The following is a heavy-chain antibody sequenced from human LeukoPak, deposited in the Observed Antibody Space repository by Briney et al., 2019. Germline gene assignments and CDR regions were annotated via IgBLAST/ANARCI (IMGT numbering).Heavy chain of an antibody. D-gene: IGHD5-18*01. CDR1: GFTFSSYA. V-gene: IGHV3-23*01. Sequence: PGGSLRLSCAASGFTFSSYAMSWVRQAPGKGLEWVLAISGSGGSTYYADSVKGRFTISRDNSKNTLYLQMNSLRAEDTAVYYCAKDHRGYSYGYLSYYFDYWGQGTLVTVSA. CDR3: AKDHRGYSYGYLSYYFDY. J-gene: IGHJ4*02. CDR2: ISGSGGST.